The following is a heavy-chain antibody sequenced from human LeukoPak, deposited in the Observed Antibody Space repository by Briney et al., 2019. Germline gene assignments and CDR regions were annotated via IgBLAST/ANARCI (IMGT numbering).Heavy chain of an antibody. V-gene: IGHV4-61*01. CDR2: IYYSGST. CDR1: GGSISSSNW. D-gene: IGHD3-10*01. Sequence: ASETLSLTCAVSGGSISSSNWWSWIRQPPGKGLEWVGYIYYSGSTNYNPSLKSRVTISVDTSKNQFSLKLSSVTAADTAVYYCARVGTYGSGSYLSWLDYWGRGTVVTVSS. J-gene: IGHJ4*02. CDR3: ARVGTYGSGSYLSWLDY.